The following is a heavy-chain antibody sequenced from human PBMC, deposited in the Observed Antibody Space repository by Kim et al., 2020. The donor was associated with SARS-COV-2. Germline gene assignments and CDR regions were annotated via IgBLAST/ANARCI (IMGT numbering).Heavy chain of an antibody. CDR1: GFTVTDYW. Sequence: GGSLRLSCATSGFTVTDYWMHWVRQAPGKGLVWVSRIRSAGTGISYADSVKGRFTISRDNVNNTLYLQMNNLRAEDTALYYCTSDTVLYGLDVWGQGTPVTVSS. J-gene: IGHJ6*02. V-gene: IGHV3-74*01. CDR2: IRSAGTGI. CDR3: TSDTVLYGLDV. D-gene: IGHD4-4*01.